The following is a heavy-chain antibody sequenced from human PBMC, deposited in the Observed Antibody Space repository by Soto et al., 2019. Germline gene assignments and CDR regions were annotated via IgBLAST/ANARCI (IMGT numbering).Heavy chain of an antibody. CDR1: GYTFSSFD. CDR3: ARSLSNKVGPDY. J-gene: IGHJ4*02. V-gene: IGHV1-8*02. D-gene: IGHD4-4*01. CDR2: MNPRSGDT. Sequence: QVQLVQSGAEVQKPGASVKVSCKASGYTFSSFDVNWVRQATGQGLEWMGWMNPRSGDTVYAQKFHGRVTMNRDTSIGTAYMELRSLRSEDTAVYYCARSLSNKVGPDYWGQGSLVTVSS.